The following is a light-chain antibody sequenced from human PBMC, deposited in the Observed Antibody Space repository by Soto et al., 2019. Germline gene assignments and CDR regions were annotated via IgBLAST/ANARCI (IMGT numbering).Light chain of an antibody. CDR2: KAS. CDR1: QSISSK. J-gene: IGKJ1*01. Sequence: DIQMTQSPSTLSASVGDRVTITCRASQSISSKLAWYQQKVGKAPKLLIYKASSLESGVPSRFSGSGSGTEFSLSISSLQPDDFATYYCQQYNSYQGPFGQGTKVEIK. CDR3: QQYNSYQGP. V-gene: IGKV1-5*03.